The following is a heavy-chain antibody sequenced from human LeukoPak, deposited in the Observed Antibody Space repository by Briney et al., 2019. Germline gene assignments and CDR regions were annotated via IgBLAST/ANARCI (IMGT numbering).Heavy chain of an antibody. CDR1: GFTFSRFA. V-gene: IGHV3-23*01. CDR2: ISSSGDST. D-gene: IGHD3-22*01. J-gene: IGHJ4*02. Sequence: GGSLRLSCAASGFTFSRFAMSWVRQAPGKGLEWVSGISSSGDSTYYADSVKGRFTISRDNSKNTLYQQMNGLRAEDTAIYYCATYRRGYHDSSESYYFDYWGQGTLVTVSS. CDR3: ATYRRGYHDSSESYYFDY.